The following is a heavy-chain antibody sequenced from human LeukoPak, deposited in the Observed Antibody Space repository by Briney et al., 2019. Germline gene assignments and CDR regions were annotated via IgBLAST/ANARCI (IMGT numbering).Heavy chain of an antibody. CDR3: ARQGPLTTAVTTRTNPFDY. CDR1: GGSISSYY. D-gene: IGHD4-11*01. Sequence: PSETLSLTCTVSGGSISSYYWSWIRQPPGKGLEWIGYTHYSGNTNYNASLKSRVTISVDMSKNQFSLKLNSVTAADTAVYYCARQGPLTTAVTTRTNPFDYWGQGTLVTVSS. CDR2: THYSGNT. V-gene: IGHV4-59*08. J-gene: IGHJ4*02.